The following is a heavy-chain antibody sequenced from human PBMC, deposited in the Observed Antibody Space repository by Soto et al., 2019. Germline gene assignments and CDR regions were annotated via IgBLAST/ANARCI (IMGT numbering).Heavy chain of an antibody. Sequence: PVGALRVSWAASGFTFSNYAITAVPRGPGKGLDWVSGISESCDRTSYADSVNGRFTISRDNSKNMLHLQMISLRAEDTDIYSCAKVPQWLSKYCFDYWGRGALVTVSS. J-gene: IGHJ4*02. CDR3: AKVPQWLSKYCFDY. D-gene: IGHD3-22*01. CDR1: GFTFSNYA. V-gene: IGHV3-23*01. CDR2: ISESCDRT.